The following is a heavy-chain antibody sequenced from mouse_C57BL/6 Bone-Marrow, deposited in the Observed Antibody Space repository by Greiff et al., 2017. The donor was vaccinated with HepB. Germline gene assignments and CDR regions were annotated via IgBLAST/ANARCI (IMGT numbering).Heavy chain of an antibody. D-gene: IGHD1-1*01. V-gene: IGHV15-2*01. CDR3: ARDYGSSYEYYFDY. J-gene: IGHJ2*01. CDR1: DSEVFPIAY. Sequence: QVQLKESGSELRSPGSSVKLSCKDFDSEVFPIAYMSWVRQKPGHGFEWIGGILPSIGRTIYGEKFEDKATLDADTLSNTAYLELNSLTSEDSAIYYCARDYGSSYEYYFDYWGQGTTLTVSS. CDR2: ILPSIGRT.